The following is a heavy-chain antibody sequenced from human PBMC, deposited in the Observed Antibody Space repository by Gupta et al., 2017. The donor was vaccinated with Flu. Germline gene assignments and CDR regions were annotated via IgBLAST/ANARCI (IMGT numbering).Heavy chain of an antibody. J-gene: IGHJ4*02. CDR3: AKGYYEFSGGSYHSAYFLDN. CDR2: ISYDGIIE. V-gene: IGHV3-30*18. D-gene: IGHD3-3*01. Sequence: GVEWVEAISYDGIIEDYAESVKGRFTISRDNSKNTQQLQRNRLGAEDTAVDYCAKGYYEFSGGSYHSAYFLDNRGQGTLVTVSS.